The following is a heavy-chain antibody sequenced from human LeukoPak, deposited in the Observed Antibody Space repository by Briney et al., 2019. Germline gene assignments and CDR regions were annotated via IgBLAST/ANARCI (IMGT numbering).Heavy chain of an antibody. Sequence: GGSLRLSCAASGFTFDDYAMHWVRHAPGKGLEWVSLISGDGGSTYYADSVKGRFTISRDNSKDSLYLQMNSLRTEDTALYYCAKESVVPYYYYMDVWGKGTTVTVSS. CDR2: ISGDGGST. CDR1: GFTFDDYA. D-gene: IGHD2-15*01. V-gene: IGHV3-43*02. CDR3: AKESVVPYYYYMDV. J-gene: IGHJ6*03.